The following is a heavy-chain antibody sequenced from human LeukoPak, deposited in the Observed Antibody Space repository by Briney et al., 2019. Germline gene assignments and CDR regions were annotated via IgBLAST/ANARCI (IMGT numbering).Heavy chain of an antibody. D-gene: IGHD1-26*01. CDR2: ISAYNGNT. Sequence: ASVKVSCKASGYTFTSYGISWVRQAPGQGLEWMGWISAYNGNTNYAQKLQGRVTMTTDTSTSTAYMELRSLRSDDTAVYYCARSLKWELYSGIDYWGKGTTVTVSS. V-gene: IGHV1-18*01. CDR1: GYTFTSYG. CDR3: ARSLKWELYSGIDY. J-gene: IGHJ6*04.